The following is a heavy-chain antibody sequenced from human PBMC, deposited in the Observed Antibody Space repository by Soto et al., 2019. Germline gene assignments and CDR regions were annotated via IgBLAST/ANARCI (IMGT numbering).Heavy chain of an antibody. CDR2: IIPIFGTA. V-gene: IGHV1-69*06. J-gene: IGHJ3*02. D-gene: IGHD3-22*01. CDR3: ARACYSNYVYYYDSSGYYGAFDI. CDR1: GGTFSSYA. Sequence: ASVKVSCKASGGTFSSYAISWVRQAPGQGLEWMGGIIPIFGTANYAQKFQGRVTITADKSTSTAYMELSSLRSEDTAVYYCARACYSNYVYYYDSSGYYGAFDIWGQGTMVTVSS.